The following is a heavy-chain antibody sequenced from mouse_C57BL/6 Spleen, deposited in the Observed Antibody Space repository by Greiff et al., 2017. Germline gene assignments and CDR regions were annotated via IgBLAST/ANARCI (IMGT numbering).Heavy chain of an antibody. J-gene: IGHJ1*03. V-gene: IGHV3-6*01. D-gene: IGHD1-1*01. Sequence: VQLKESGPGLVKPSQSLSLTCSVTGYSITSGYYWNWIRQFPGNKLEWMGYISYDGSNNYNPSLKNRISITRDTSKNQFFLKLNSVTTEDTATYYCARGGYGSSYWYFDVWGTGTTVTVSS. CDR2: ISYDGSN. CDR1: GYSITSGYY. CDR3: ARGGYGSSYWYFDV.